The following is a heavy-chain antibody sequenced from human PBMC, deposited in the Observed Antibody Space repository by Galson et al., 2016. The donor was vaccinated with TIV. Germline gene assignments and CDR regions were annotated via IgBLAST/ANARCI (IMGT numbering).Heavy chain of an antibody. CDR1: GFSLTTTEVG. Sequence: PALVKPTQTLTLTCTFSGFSLTTTEVGVGWIRQPPGKALEWLALTYGDDDERYRPTLKTRLTITKDTSKNHVVLTMTNTDPVETGTYYCAHRRGMMGALDVWGQGTMVTVSS. CDR3: AHRRGMMGALDV. D-gene: IGHD3-16*01. J-gene: IGHJ3*01. V-gene: IGHV2-5*02. CDR2: TYGDDDE.